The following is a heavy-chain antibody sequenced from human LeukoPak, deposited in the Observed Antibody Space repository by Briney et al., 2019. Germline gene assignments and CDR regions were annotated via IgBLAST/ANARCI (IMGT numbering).Heavy chain of an antibody. CDR2: ISYDGSNK. CDR1: GFTLSSYG. CDR3: AIEGFSGYYYALDY. J-gene: IGHJ4*02. V-gene: IGHV3-30*03. D-gene: IGHD3-22*01. Sequence: GGSLRLSCAASGFTLSSYGMHCVRQAPGKGLEWVAVISYDGSNKYYADSVKGRFTISRDNSKNTLYLQMNSLRAEDTAVYYCAIEGFSGYYYALDYWGQGTLVTVSS.